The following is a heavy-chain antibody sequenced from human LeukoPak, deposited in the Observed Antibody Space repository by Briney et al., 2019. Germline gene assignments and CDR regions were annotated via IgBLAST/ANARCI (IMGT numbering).Heavy chain of an antibody. Sequence: PGGSLRLSCAASGFTFSTYAMGWVRQAPGMGLEWVSAISGSGDTTYYADSVKGRFTISRDNSRDTLFLQMNSLRVEDTAVYYCVKDPGSGWYVLYWGQGTLVTISS. CDR3: VKDPGSGWYVLY. J-gene: IGHJ4*02. V-gene: IGHV3-23*01. CDR2: ISGSGDTT. CDR1: GFTFSTYA. D-gene: IGHD6-19*01.